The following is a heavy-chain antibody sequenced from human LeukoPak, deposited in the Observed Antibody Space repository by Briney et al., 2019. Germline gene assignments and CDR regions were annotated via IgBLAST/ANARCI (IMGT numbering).Heavy chain of an antibody. V-gene: IGHV3-30*18. J-gene: IGHJ4*02. Sequence: PGRSLRLSCAASGFTFSSYGMHWVRQAPGKGLEWVAVISYDGSNKYYADSVKGRFTISRDNSKNTLYLQMISLRAEDTAVYYCAKCVRGSGYSSLADYWGQGTLVTVSS. CDR1: GFTFSSYG. D-gene: IGHD5-18*01. CDR2: ISYDGSNK. CDR3: AKCVRGSGYSSLADY.